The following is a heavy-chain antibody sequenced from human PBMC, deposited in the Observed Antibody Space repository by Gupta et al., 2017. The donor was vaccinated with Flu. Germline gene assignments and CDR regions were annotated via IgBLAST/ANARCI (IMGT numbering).Heavy chain of an antibody. CDR2: ISNNGGNT. V-gene: IGHV3-64*01. CDR1: GFTFSVYA. D-gene: IGHD5-18*01. J-gene: IGHJ4*02. CDR3: ARGNNYAYDY. Sequence: EVQLVESGGGLVQPGGSLRLSCAASGFTFSVYAMHWVRQASGKGLEYVSAISNNGGNTFYANSVKGRFTISRDNSKNTLYLQMGSLRPEDMAVYYCARGNNYAYDYWGQGTLVTVSS.